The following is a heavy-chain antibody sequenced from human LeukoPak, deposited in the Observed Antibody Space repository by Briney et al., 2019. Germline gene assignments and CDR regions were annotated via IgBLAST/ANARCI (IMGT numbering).Heavy chain of an antibody. CDR3: AGERERGYSYGWSPNWFDP. D-gene: IGHD5-18*01. V-gene: IGHV4-59*08. CDR2: IYYSGST. J-gene: IGHJ5*02. Sequence: ASETLSLTCTVSGGSISSYYWSWIRQPPGKGLEWIGYIYYSGSTNYNPSLKSRVTISVDTSKNQFSLKLSSVTAADTAVYYCAGERERGYSYGWSPNWFDPWGQGTLVTVSS. CDR1: GGSISSYY.